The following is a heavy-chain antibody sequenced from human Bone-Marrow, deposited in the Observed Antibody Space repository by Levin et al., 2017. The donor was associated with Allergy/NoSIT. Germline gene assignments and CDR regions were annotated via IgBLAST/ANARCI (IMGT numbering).Heavy chain of an antibody. D-gene: IGHD5-24*01. Sequence: PSETLSLTCAVSGYSISTGYYWGWIRQPPGKGLEWIGSIYHTGSTYYNPSLKSRVTISVDTSKNQFSLKLSSVTAADTAVYYCTRDLRDGYMYYFDYWGQGTLVTVSS. CDR2: IYHTGST. V-gene: IGHV4-38-2*02. J-gene: IGHJ4*02. CDR3: TRDLRDGYMYYFDY. CDR1: GYSISTGYY.